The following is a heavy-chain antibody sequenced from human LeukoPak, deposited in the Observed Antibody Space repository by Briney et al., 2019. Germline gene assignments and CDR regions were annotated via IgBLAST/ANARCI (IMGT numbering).Heavy chain of an antibody. Sequence: HPGGSLRLSCAASGITLSLYGMHWVRQAPGKGLQWVAFIRYDSSNEFYADSVKGRFTISRDISKSTLYLQMNSLRAEDTAVYYCAKDRGHYDFWSGQDFWGQGTLVTVSS. J-gene: IGHJ4*02. CDR2: IRYDSSNE. V-gene: IGHV3-30*02. CDR3: AKDRGHYDFWSGQDF. CDR1: GITLSLYG. D-gene: IGHD3-3*01.